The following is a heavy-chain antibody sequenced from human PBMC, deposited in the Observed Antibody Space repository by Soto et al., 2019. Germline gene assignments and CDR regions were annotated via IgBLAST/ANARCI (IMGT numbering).Heavy chain of an antibody. Sequence: GGSLRLSCAASGFTFSSYGMHWVRQAPGKGLEWVAVISYDGSKKYYADSVKGRFAISRDNSKNTLYLQMNSLRAEDTAVYYCAKDIGLGELLSFDIWGQGTMVTVSS. V-gene: IGHV3-30*18. CDR3: AKDIGLGELLSFDI. D-gene: IGHD3-10*01. CDR1: GFTFSSYG. CDR2: ISYDGSKK. J-gene: IGHJ3*02.